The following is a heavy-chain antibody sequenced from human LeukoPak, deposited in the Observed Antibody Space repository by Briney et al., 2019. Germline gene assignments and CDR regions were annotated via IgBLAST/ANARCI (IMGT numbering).Heavy chain of an antibody. Sequence: GGSLRLSCAASGFTFRSYAMRWVRQAPGKGLEWVSAISGSGGSTYYADSVKGRFTISRDNSKNTLYLQMNSLRAEDTAVYYCAKDKGYFDWLSYFDYWGQGTLVTVSS. CDR2: ISGSGGST. CDR3: AKDKGYFDWLSYFDY. D-gene: IGHD3-9*01. V-gene: IGHV3-23*01. J-gene: IGHJ4*02. CDR1: GFTFRSYA.